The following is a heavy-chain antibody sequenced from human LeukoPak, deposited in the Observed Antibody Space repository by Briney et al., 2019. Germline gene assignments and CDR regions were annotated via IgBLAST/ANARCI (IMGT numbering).Heavy chain of an antibody. D-gene: IGHD2-2*02. J-gene: IGHJ6*03. Sequence: GGSLRLSCAASGFTFSSYGMHWVRQAPGKGLEWVAFIRYDGSNKYYADSVKGRFTISRDNSKNTLYLQMNSLRAEDTAVYYCANYCSSTSCYTKYYYYYMDVWGKGTTVTVSS. V-gene: IGHV3-30*02. CDR2: IRYDGSNK. CDR3: ANYCSSTSCYTKYYYYYMDV. CDR1: GFTFSSYG.